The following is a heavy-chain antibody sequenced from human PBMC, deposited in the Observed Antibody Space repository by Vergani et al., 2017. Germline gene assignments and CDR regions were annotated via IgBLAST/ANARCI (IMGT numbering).Heavy chain of an antibody. CDR3: AKDYYDSSGYYDYYYYYMDV. CDR2: ISYDGSNK. J-gene: IGHJ6*03. V-gene: IGHV3-30-3*01. D-gene: IGHD3-22*01. CDR1: GFTFSSYA. Sequence: QVQLVESGGGVVQPGRSLRLSCAASGFTFSSYAMHWVRQAPGKGLEWVAVISYDGSNKYYADSVKGRFTISRDNSKNTLYLQMNSLRAEDTAVYYCAKDYYDSSGYYDYYYYYMDVWGKGTTVTVSS.